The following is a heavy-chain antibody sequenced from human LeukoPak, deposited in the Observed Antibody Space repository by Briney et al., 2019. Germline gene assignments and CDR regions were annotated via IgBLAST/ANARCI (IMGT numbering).Heavy chain of an antibody. CDR2: ISSSSSYI. D-gene: IGHD1-7*01. V-gene: IGHV3-21*01. CDR1: GFTFSSYS. J-gene: IGHJ3*02. CDR3: ARDRQLELLGDAFDI. Sequence: GGSLRLSCAASGFTFSSYSMNWVRQAAGKGLEWVSSISSSSSYIYYADSVKGRFTISRDNAKNSLYLQMNSLRAEDTAVYYCARDRQLELLGDAFDIWGQGTTVTVSS.